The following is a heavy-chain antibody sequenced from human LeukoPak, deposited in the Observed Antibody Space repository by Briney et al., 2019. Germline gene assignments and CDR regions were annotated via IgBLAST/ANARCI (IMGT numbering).Heavy chain of an antibody. J-gene: IGHJ4*02. CDR2: IRNNGSKK. V-gene: IGHV3-30*02. D-gene: IGHD5-18*01. CDR3: AKGSGSSLDIDY. Sequence: GRSLRLSCEASGFTFSSFGMHWVRQAPGKGLEWVAFIRNNGSKKYYADSVKGRFTISRDKSKNTLYLQINSLRAEDTAVYYCAKGSGSSLDIDYWGQGTLVTVSS. CDR1: GFTFSSFG.